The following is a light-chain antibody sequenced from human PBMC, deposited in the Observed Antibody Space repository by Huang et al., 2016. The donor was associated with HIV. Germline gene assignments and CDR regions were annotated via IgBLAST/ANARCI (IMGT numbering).Light chain of an antibody. Sequence: EVVLTQSPGTLSLSPGETATLSCRASQSLSSSYLAWYQQKPGQAPRLLIYGASRRATGIPDRFSGSGSGTDFTLTISRLEPVDFAVYYCQQFGNSPWTFGQGTTVDLK. J-gene: IGKJ1*01. V-gene: IGKV3-20*01. CDR2: GAS. CDR1: QSLSSSY. CDR3: QQFGNSPWT.